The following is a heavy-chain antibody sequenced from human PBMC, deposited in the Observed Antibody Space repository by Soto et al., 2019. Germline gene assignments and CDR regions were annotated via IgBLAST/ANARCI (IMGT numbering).Heavy chain of an antibody. CDR1: GFSFSSYG. J-gene: IGHJ6*02. V-gene: IGHV3-30*18. CDR2: ISYDGDDK. Sequence: QGQLVESGGGVVQPGKSLRLSCEGSGFSFSSYGMHWVRQPPGKGLEWVALISYDGDDKFYPDSVKGRFSISRDNSRDTLFLQMDGLRPDDTGVYYCTKAGGKWRPNPDCGMDVWGQGTTVTVSS. D-gene: IGHD3-16*01. CDR3: TKAGGKWRPNPDCGMDV.